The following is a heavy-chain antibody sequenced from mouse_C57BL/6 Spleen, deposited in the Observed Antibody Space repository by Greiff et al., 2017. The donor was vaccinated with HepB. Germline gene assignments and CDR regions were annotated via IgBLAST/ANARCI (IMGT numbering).Heavy chain of an antibody. Sequence: VQLQQSGAELVRPGTSVKVSCKASGYAFTNYLIEWVKQRPGQGLEWIGVINPGSGGTNYNEKFKGKATLTADKSSSTAYMQLSSLTSEDSAVYFCARGDVSSYDAMDYWGQGTSVTVSS. J-gene: IGHJ4*01. CDR3: ARGDVSSYDAMDY. CDR1: GYAFTNYL. CDR2: INPGSGGT. D-gene: IGHD1-1*01. V-gene: IGHV1-54*01.